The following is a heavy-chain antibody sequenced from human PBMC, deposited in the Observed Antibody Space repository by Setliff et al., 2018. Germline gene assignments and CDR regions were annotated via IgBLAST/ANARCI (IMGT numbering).Heavy chain of an antibody. J-gene: IGHJ4*02. CDR1: GFTFSKYW. Sequence: LSCAASGFTFSKYWMSWVRQAPGKGLEWVANIKEDGSDQYYVDSVEGRFTVSRDNAKNSLYLQMNSLRFDDTAVYYCARDGRYYDRDYWGQGTLVTVSS. CDR2: IKEDGSDQ. V-gene: IGHV3-7*01. D-gene: IGHD3-22*01. CDR3: ARDGRYYDRDY.